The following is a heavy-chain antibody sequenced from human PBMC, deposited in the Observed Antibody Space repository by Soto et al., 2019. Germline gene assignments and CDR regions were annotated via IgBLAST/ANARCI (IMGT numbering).Heavy chain of an antibody. CDR3: AKAPSRVGNSDYYYGMDV. CDR2: ISGSGGST. D-gene: IGHD1-26*01. CDR1: GFTFSSYA. V-gene: IGHV3-23*01. Sequence: GGSLRLACAASGFTFSSYAMSWVRQAPGKGLEWVSAISGSGGSTYYADSVKGRFTISRDNSKNTLYLQMNSLRAEDTAVYYCAKAPSRVGNSDYYYGMDVWGQGTTVTVSS. J-gene: IGHJ6*02.